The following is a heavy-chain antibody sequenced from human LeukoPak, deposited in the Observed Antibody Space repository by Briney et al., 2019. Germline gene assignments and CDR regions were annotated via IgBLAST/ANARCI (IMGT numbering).Heavy chain of an antibody. J-gene: IGHJ5*02. CDR3: AGSSRWGVVRFDP. Sequence: SQTLSLTCAISGDSFSSNSAAWDWVRQSPSRGLEWLGRTYYRSKWYNDYAVAVKSQITINPDTSKNQFSLQLNSVTPEDTAVYYCAGSSRWGVVRFDPWGQGTLVTVSS. CDR1: GDSFSSNSAA. V-gene: IGHV6-1*01. D-gene: IGHD3-16*01. CDR2: TYYRSKWYN.